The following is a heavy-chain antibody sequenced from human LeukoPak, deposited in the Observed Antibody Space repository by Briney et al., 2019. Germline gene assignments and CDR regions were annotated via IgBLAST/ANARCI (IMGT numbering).Heavy chain of an antibody. V-gene: IGHV3-53*01. D-gene: IGHD3-10*01. CDR2: FYSGGST. CDR1: GINVKNSY. J-gene: IGHJ4*02. CDR3: ARGSDFGSGSWMFYFDY. Sequence: QAWGSLRLSCVASGINVKNSYMAWVRQAPGKGLEWVSVFYSGGSTYYTDSVKGRFTISRDNSKNTLYLQMNSLRAEDTAVYYCARGSDFGSGSWMFYFDYWGQGTLVTVSS.